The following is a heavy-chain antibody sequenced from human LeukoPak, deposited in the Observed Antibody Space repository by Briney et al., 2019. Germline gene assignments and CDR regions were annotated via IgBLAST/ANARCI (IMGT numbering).Heavy chain of an antibody. CDR2: ISYDGSNK. Sequence: GGSLRLSCAASGFTFSSYAMHRVRQAPGKGLEWVAVISYDGSNKYYADSVKGRFTISRDNSKNTLYLQMNSLRAEDTAVYYCARAASGSTVTTLFDYWGQGTLVTVSS. CDR1: GFTFSSYA. D-gene: IGHD4-17*01. CDR3: ARAASGSTVTTLFDY. V-gene: IGHV3-30-3*01. J-gene: IGHJ4*02.